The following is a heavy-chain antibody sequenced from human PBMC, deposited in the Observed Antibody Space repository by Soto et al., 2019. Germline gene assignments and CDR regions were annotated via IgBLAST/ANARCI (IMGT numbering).Heavy chain of an antibody. V-gene: IGHV1-18*01. Sequence: QVQLVQSGAEVKKPGASVKVSCKASGYTFTSYGISWVRQAPGQGLEWMGWINPYNGNTNYAQKLQGRVTMTTDTSTNTAYMGLRSLRSADTAVYYCARDWFGIDYWGPGTLVTVSS. J-gene: IGHJ4*02. CDR2: INPYNGNT. CDR1: GYTFTSYG. CDR3: ARDWFGIDY. D-gene: IGHD3-16*01.